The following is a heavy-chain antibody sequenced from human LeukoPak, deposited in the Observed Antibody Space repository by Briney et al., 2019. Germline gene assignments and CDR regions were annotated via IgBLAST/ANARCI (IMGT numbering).Heavy chain of an antibody. J-gene: IGHJ4*02. Sequence: SETLSLTCTVSGGSISSYYWSWIRQPPGKGLEWIGYIYYSGSTKYNPSLKSRVTISVDTSKSQFSLKLTSVTAADTAVYYCARLGIGVVPSTMLGDYYFDYWGQGTLVTVSS. D-gene: IGHD2-2*01. CDR3: ARLGIGVVPSTMLGDYYFDY. CDR2: IYYSGST. CDR1: GGSISSYY. V-gene: IGHV4-59*08.